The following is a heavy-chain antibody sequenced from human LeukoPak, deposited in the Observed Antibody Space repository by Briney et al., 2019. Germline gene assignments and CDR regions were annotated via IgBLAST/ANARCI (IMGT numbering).Heavy chain of an antibody. CDR3: ARYDGNFDY. D-gene: IGHD2-8*01. V-gene: IGHV4-59*01. J-gene: IGHJ4*02. CDR2: IYYSGST. Sequence: PSETLSLTCTVSGASISSYYWSWIRQPPGKGLEWIGYIYYSGSTHYNPSLKSRVTISLDTSKNQFSLSLSSVTAADTAVYYCARYDGNFDYWGQGTLVTVSS. CDR1: GASISSYY.